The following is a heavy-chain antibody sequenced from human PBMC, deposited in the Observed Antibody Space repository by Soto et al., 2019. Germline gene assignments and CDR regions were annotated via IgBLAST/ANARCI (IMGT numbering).Heavy chain of an antibody. V-gene: IGHV3-21*01. CDR3: ARERYYYDSSGYYAPADY. CDR1: GFTFSSYS. D-gene: IGHD3-22*01. J-gene: IGHJ4*02. Sequence: PGGSLRLSCAASGFTFSSYSMNWVRQAPGKGLEWVSSISSSSSYIYYADSVKGRFTISRDNAKNSLYLQMNSLRAEDTAVYYCARERYYYDSSGYYAPADYWGQGTLVTVSS. CDR2: ISSSSSYI.